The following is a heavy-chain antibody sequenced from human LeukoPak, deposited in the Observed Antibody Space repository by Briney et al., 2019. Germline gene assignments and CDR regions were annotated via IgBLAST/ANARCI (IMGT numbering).Heavy chain of an antibody. CDR1: GYTFSSYS. CDR3: ARDFHRRYYDSSGYNAFDI. CDR2: ISVSSGII. J-gene: IGHJ3*02. Sequence: GGSLRLSCAASGYTFSSYSMNWVRQAPGKGLEWVSFISVSSGIIHYADSVKGRFTISRDNAKNSLYLQMNSLRAEDTAVYYCARDFHRRYYDSSGYNAFDIWGQGTMVTVSS. D-gene: IGHD3-22*01. V-gene: IGHV3-48*04.